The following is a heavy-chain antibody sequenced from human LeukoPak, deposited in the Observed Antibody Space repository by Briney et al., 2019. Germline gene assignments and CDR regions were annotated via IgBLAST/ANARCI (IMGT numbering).Heavy chain of an antibody. J-gene: IGHJ6*03. CDR3: ARDSGATKPGYYMDV. D-gene: IGHD3-10*01. V-gene: IGHV3-33*01. CDR1: GFTFSSYG. Sequence: PGRSLRLSCAASGFTFSSYGMHWVRQAPGKGLEGVAVILYDGSNKYYADSVKGRFTISRANSKNTLYLQMNSLRAEDTAVYYCARDSGATKPGYYMDVWGKGTTVTVSS. CDR2: ILYDGSNK.